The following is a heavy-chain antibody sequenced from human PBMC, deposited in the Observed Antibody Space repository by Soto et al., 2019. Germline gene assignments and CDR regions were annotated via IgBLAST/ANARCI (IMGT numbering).Heavy chain of an antibody. V-gene: IGHV4-59*01. CDR1: GCSISSYY. Sequence: SETLSLTCTVSGCSISSYYWSWIRQPPGKGLEWIGYIYYSGSTNYNPSPRSRVTISVDPAKNQFSLKLSSVTAADTAVYYCARAPRHHYYMDVWGKGTTVTVSS. J-gene: IGHJ6*03. CDR3: ARAPRHHYYMDV. CDR2: IYYSGST.